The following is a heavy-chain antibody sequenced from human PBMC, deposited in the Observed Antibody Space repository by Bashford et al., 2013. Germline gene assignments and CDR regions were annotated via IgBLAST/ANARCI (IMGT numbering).Heavy chain of an antibody. CDR2: INGGTGNT. D-gene: IGHD3-22*01. V-gene: IGHV1-3*01. CDR3: ARLYYYDYSGSLDY. J-gene: IGHJ4*02. Sequence: VASVKVSCKASGYTFSNYAIHWVRQAPGQRLEWMGWINGGTGNTKYSQKFQGRVTITRDTSASTAYMELSSLTSGDTAVYYCARLYYYDYSGSLDYWGQGTLVHRLL. CDR1: GYTFSNYA.